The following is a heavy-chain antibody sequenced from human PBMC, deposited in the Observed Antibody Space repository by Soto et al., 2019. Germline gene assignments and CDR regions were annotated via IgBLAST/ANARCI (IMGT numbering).Heavy chain of an antibody. CDR1: GFTFSSYV. J-gene: IGHJ4*02. CDR2: INGNGGST. CDR3: AKDFWPLGQLVESLLFDY. Sequence: PGGSLRLSCAASGFTFSSYVMTWVRQAPGKGLEWVSAINGNGGSTYYADSVKGRFTISRDNSKNTLYLQMNSLRAEDTAVYYFAKDFWPLGQLVESLLFDYWGQGTLVTVSS. D-gene: IGHD6-6*01. V-gene: IGHV3-23*01.